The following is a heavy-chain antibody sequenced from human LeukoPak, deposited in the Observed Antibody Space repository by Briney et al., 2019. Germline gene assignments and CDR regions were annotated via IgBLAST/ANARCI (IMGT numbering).Heavy chain of an antibody. CDR3: ARYGSSWCRTYYYYYYMDV. CDR1: GFTFSSYW. J-gene: IGHJ6*03. D-gene: IGHD6-13*01. Sequence: GGSLRLSCAASGFTFSSYWMSWVRQAPGKGLEWVANIKQDGSEKYYVDSVKGRFTISRDNAKNSLDLQMNSLSAEDTAVYYCARYGSSWCRTYYYYYYMDVWGKGTTVTVSS. V-gene: IGHV3-7*01. CDR2: IKQDGSEK.